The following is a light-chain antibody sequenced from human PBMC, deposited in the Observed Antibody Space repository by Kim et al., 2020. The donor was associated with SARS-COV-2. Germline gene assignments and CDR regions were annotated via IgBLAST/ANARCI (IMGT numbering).Light chain of an antibody. CDR2: RDN. CDR1: SSNIGGNT. CDR3: AAWDDSLNGVV. J-gene: IGLJ2*01. V-gene: IGLV1-44*01. Sequence: GQRVTISWSGNSSNIGGNTVNWYQQLPGKAPKLLIYRDNQRPSGVPDRFSGSRSGTSASRASSGLQSEDEADYYCAAWDDSLNGVVFGGGTQLTVL.